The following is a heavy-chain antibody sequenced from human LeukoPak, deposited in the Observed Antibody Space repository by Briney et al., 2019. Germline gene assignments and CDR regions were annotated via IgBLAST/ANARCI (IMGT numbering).Heavy chain of an antibody. CDR3: VRDYRYAGHESVY. J-gene: IGHJ4*02. V-gene: IGHV3-49*03. CDR1: GFTFADYA. Sequence: GGSLRLSCTTSGFTFADYAMSWFRQAPGKGLEWVGFIRSKSNGGTTHYAASVEGRFTISRDDSNSIAYLQMNSLKTEDTAVYYCVRDYRYAGHESVYWGQGTLVAVSS. CDR2: IRSKSNGGTT. D-gene: IGHD5-12*01.